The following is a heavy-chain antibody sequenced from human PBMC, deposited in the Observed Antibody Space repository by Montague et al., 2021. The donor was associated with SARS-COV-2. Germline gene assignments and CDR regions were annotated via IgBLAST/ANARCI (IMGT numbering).Heavy chain of an antibody. CDR1: GDSVSSNSAA. CDR2: TYYRSKWYT. CDR3: AREGTVPGPRGIYFDD. Sequence: CAISGDSVSSNSAAWNWIRQSPPGGLEWLGRTYYRSKWYTDYAPSVKTRITITPDTSNNQFSLHLNSVTPGDTAVYYCAREGTVPGPRGIYFDDWGQGTLGTVSS. V-gene: IGHV6-1*01. J-gene: IGHJ4*02. D-gene: IGHD1-1*01.